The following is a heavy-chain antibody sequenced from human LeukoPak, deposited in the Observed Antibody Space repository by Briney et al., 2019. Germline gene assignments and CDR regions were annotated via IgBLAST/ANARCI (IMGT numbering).Heavy chain of an antibody. CDR1: GFTFSSYA. V-gene: IGHV3-23*01. D-gene: IGHD3-22*01. CDR2: ISGSGGST. CDR3: AKSDSSGYYVALADY. Sequence: QTGGSLRLSCAASGFTFSSYAMSWVRQAPGKGLEWVSAISGSGGSTYYADSVKGRFTISRDNSKNTLYLQMNSLRAEDTAVYYCAKSDSSGYYVALADYWGQGTLVTVSS. J-gene: IGHJ4*02.